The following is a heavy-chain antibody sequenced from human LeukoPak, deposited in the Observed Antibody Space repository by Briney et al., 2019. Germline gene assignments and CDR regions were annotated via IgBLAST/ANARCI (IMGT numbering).Heavy chain of an antibody. V-gene: IGHV3-23*01. CDR3: AKGRSGYDAFDI. CDR1: GFTFTSFA. J-gene: IGHJ3*02. D-gene: IGHD5-12*01. CDR2: ISASGGGT. Sequence: GESLRLSCAASGFTFTSFALSWVRQAPGAGLEWVSAISASGGGTYYADSVKARFTISRDNSKKTVYLQMNSLRAEDTAVYYCAKGRSGYDAFDIWGQGTMVAV.